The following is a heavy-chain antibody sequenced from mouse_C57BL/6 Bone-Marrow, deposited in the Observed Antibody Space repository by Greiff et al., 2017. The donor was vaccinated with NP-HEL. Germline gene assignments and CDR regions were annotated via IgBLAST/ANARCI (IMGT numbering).Heavy chain of an antibody. D-gene: IGHD2-4*01. Sequence: EVKLMESGGGLVKPGGSLKLSCAASGFTFSDYGMHWVRQAPEKGLEWVAYISSGSSTIYYADTVKGRFTISRDNAKNTLFLQMTSLRSEDTAMYYCARDSTMIFDYWGQGTTLTVAS. CDR3: ARDSTMIFDY. CDR1: GFTFSDYG. CDR2: ISSGSSTI. V-gene: IGHV5-17*01. J-gene: IGHJ2*01.